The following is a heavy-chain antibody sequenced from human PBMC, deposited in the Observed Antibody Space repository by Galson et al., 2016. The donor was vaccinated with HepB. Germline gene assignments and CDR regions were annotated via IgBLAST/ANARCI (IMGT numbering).Heavy chain of an antibody. CDR1: GFSFSTSG. Sequence: SLRLSCAASGFSFSTSGMSWVRQTPGRGLEWVSGITGSGGTTPYADSVKVRFTSTRDNSNNTLYLSMNSLRAGDTAVYYCGKHGGFDYWGQGALVTVSS. CDR2: ITGSGGTT. V-gene: IGHV3-23*01. J-gene: IGHJ4*02. D-gene: IGHD3-16*01. CDR3: GKHGGFDY.